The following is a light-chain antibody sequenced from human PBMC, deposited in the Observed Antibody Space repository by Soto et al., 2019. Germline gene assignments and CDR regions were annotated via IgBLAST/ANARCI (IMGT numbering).Light chain of an antibody. CDR2: DAS. CDR1: QSVSSD. CDR3: QQYNKWPPLT. Sequence: EIVMTQSPATLSVSPGERVTLSCRASQSVSSDLAWYQQKPGQAPRLLIYDASTRATGIPVRFSGSGSGTEFTLTISSLQSEDFALDYCQQYNKWPPLTFGGGTKVEI. J-gene: IGKJ4*01. V-gene: IGKV3-15*01.